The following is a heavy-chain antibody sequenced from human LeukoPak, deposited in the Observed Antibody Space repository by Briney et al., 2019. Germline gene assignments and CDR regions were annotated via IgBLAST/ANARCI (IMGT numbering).Heavy chain of an antibody. V-gene: IGHV3-7*01. D-gene: IGHD4-23*01. Sequence: GGSLRLSCAASGFTFSSYWMSWVRQAPGKGLEWVANIKQDGSEKYYVDSVKGRFTISRDNAKNSLYLQMNSLRAEDTAVYYCAREASYGGAYADYCGQGTLVTVSS. CDR1: GFTFSSYW. CDR2: IKQDGSEK. J-gene: IGHJ4*02. CDR3: AREASYGGAYADY.